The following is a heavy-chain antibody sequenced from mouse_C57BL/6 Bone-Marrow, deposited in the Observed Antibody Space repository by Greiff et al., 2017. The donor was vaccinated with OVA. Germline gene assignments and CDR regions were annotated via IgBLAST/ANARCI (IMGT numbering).Heavy chain of an antibody. V-gene: IGHV1-61*01. Sequence: QVQLQQPGAELVRPGSSVKLSCKASGYTFTSYWMDWVKQRPGQGLEWIGNIYPSDSETHYNQKFKDKATLTVDKSSSTAYMQLSSLTSEDSAVYYCARSNYGKVYAMDYWGQGTSVTVSS. J-gene: IGHJ4*01. D-gene: IGHD2-1*01. CDR2: IYPSDSET. CDR3: ARSNYGKVYAMDY. CDR1: GYTFTSYW.